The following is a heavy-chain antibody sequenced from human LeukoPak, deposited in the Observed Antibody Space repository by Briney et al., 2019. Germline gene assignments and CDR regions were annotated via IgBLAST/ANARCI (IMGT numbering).Heavy chain of an antibody. CDR2: ISSSGSTI. V-gene: IGHV3-11*04. CDR1: GFTFSDYY. D-gene: IGHD3-10*01. Sequence: GGSLRLSCAASGFTFSDYYMSWIRQAPGKVLEWVSYISSSGSTIYYADSVKGRFTISRDNAKNSLYLQMNSLRAEDKAVYYCARVRFGELIDDWGQGTLVTVSS. CDR3: ARVRFGELIDD. J-gene: IGHJ4*02.